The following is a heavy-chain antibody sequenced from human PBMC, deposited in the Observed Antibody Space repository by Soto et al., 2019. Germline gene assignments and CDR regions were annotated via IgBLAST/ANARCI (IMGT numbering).Heavy chain of an antibody. D-gene: IGHD4-17*01. J-gene: IGHJ3*02. V-gene: IGHV1-18*03. CDR1: GYTFTSYG. CDR2: ISAYNGNT. Sequence: ASVKVSCKASGYTFTSYGISWVRQAPGQGLEWMGLISAYNGNTIYAQKFQGRVTMTEDTSTDTAYMELSSLRSEDIAVYYCATLSIYGGNADAFDIWGQGTMVTVSS. CDR3: ATLSIYGGNADAFDI.